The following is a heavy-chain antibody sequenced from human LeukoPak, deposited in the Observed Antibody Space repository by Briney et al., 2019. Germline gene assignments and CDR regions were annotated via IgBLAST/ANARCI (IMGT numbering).Heavy chain of an antibody. CDR1: GYTFTSYY. J-gene: IGHJ4*02. Sequence: ASVKVSCKASGYTFTSYYMHWVRQAPGQGLEWMGIINPSGGSTSYAQKFQGRVTMTRDTSTSTVYMELSSLRSEDTAVYYCARGAGFSYYYDSSGSAAFGYWGQGTLVTVSS. D-gene: IGHD3-22*01. V-gene: IGHV1-46*01. CDR3: ARGAGFSYYYDSSGSAAFGY. CDR2: INPSGGST.